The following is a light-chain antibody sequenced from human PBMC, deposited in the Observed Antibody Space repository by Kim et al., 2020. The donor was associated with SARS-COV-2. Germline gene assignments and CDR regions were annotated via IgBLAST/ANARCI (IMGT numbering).Light chain of an antibody. V-gene: IGKV1-9*01. CDR1: QGIISY. Sequence: DIQLTQSPSFLSASVGDRVTITCRASQGIISYLAWYQQKPGKAPKLLIYAASTLQSGVPSRFSGSGSGTEFTLTISSLQPEDFATYYCQQLNSYPPYTFGQGTKLEI. CDR2: AAS. CDR3: QQLNSYPPYT. J-gene: IGKJ2*01.